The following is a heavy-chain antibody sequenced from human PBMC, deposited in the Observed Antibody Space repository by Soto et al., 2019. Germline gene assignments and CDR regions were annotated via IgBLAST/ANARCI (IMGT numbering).Heavy chain of an antibody. CDR3: ARRREGYYYGLDV. V-gene: IGHV3-74*01. CDR2: INSDGSST. CDR1: RFTFSSYW. Sequence: EERLVESGGGSVQPGGSLRLSCAASRFTFSSYWMYRVRQAPGKGLVWVSRINSDGSSTRYADSVKGRFSISRDNSKSTLYLQMSTLRAEDTAVYYCARRREGYYYGLDVWGQGTTVTVSS. J-gene: IGHJ6*02. D-gene: IGHD1-26*01.